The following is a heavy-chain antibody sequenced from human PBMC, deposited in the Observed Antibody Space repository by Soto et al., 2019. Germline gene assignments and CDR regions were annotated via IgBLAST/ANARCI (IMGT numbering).Heavy chain of an antibody. Sequence: SETLSLTCAVYGGSFSGYYWSWIRQPPGKGLEWIGEINHSGSTNYNPSLKSRVTISVDTSKNQFSLKLSSVTAADTAVYYCARSGITIFGVVTNQIDYWGQGTLVTVSS. CDR2: INHSGST. CDR1: GGSFSGYY. J-gene: IGHJ4*02. V-gene: IGHV4-34*01. D-gene: IGHD3-3*01. CDR3: ARSGITIFGVVTNQIDY.